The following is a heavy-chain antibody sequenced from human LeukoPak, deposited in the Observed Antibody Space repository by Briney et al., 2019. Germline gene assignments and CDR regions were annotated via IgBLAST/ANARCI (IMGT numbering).Heavy chain of an antibody. V-gene: IGHV3-43D*03. CDR3: AKATSSWHEFDY. D-gene: IGHD6-13*01. Sequence: GGSLRLSCAASGFTFDDYTMHWVRQAPGKGLEWVSLITWDADSTYYADSVKGRFTISRDNSKNSLYLQMNSLRAEDTALYYCAKATSSWHEFDYWGQGTLVTVSS. J-gene: IGHJ4*02. CDR2: ITWDADST. CDR1: GFTFDDYT.